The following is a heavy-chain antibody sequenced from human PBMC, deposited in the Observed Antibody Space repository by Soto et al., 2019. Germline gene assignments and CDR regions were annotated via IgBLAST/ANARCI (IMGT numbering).Heavy chain of an antibody. CDR2: IYYSGST. CDR3: ARGGVVVVAATHHWFDP. Sequence: SETLSLTCTVSGGSISSGGYYWSWIRQHPGKGLEWIGYIYYSGSTYYNPSLKSRVTISVDTSKNQFSLKLSSVTAADTAVYYCARGGVVVVAATHHWFDPWGQGTLVTVSS. V-gene: IGHV4-31*03. CDR1: GGSISSGGYY. J-gene: IGHJ5*02. D-gene: IGHD2-15*01.